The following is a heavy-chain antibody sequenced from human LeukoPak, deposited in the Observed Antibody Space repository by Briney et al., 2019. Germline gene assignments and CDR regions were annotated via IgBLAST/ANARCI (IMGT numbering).Heavy chain of an antibody. J-gene: IGHJ6*02. CDR3: ARGSVVTSLNYYYGMDV. V-gene: IGHV4-59*01. CDR2: IYYSGST. D-gene: IGHD4-23*01. CDR1: GGSISSYY. Sequence: PSETLSLTCTVSGGSISSYYWSWNRQPPGKGLEWIGYIYYSGSTNYNPSLKSRVTISVDTSKNQFSLKLSSVTAADTAVYYCARGSVVTSLNYYYGMDVWGQGTTVTVSS.